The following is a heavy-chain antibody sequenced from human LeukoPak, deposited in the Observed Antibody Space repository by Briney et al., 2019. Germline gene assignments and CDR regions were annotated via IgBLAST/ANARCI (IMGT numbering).Heavy chain of an antibody. J-gene: IGHJ4*02. CDR2: IWYDGSNK. CDR3: ARAGSYSYGVLFDY. CDR1: GFTFSSYG. V-gene: IGHV3-33*01. D-gene: IGHD5-18*01. Sequence: GGSLRLSCAASGFTFSSYGMHWVRQAPGKGLEWVAVIWYDGSNKYHAASVKGRFTISRDNSKNSLYLQMSSLRAEDTAVYYCARAGSYSYGVLFDYWGQGTLVTVSS.